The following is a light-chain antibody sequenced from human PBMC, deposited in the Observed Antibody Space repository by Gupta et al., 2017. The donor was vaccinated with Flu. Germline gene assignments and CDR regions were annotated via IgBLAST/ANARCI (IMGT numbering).Light chain of an antibody. CDR2: EVS. CDR1: SSDVGGYNN. V-gene: IGLV2-14*01. CDR3: SSYTSSSSLYV. J-gene: IGLJ1*01. Sequence: QSALTQSASLSGSPGQSITISCTGTSSDVGGYNNVSWYQQHPGKAPQLMIYEVSNRPSGVSNRFSGSKSDNTATLTISGLQAEDEADYYCSSYTSSSSLYVFGTGTKVTVL.